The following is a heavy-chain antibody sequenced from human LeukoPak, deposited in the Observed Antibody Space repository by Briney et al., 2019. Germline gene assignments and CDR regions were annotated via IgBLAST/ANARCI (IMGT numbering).Heavy chain of an antibody. J-gene: IGHJ3*02. CDR1: GGSISSGDYY. D-gene: IGHD3-22*01. V-gene: IGHV4-30-4*08. CDR3: ARKGLISSGYYDAFDI. CDR2: IYYSGSS. Sequence: SETLSLTCTVSGGSISSGDYYWSWIRQPPGKGLEWIGYIYYSGSSYYNPSLKSRVTISVDTSKHQFSLKLSSVTAADTAVYYCARKGLISSGYYDAFDIWGQGTMVTVSS.